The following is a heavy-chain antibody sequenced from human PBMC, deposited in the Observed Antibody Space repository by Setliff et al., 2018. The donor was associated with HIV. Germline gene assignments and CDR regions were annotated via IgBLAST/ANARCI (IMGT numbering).Heavy chain of an antibody. Sequence: GASVKVSCKASGYTFTGNYIHWVRQAPGQGLEWMGWINPNSGGTNYEQKFQGRVTMTRDTSISTAYMELNRLRSDDTAVYYCARSYIAFNPTFGSGERRPLDYWGQGTLVTVSS. V-gene: IGHV1-2*02. CDR1: GYTFTGNY. D-gene: IGHD3-3*01. CDR2: INPNSGGT. CDR3: ARSYIAFNPTFGSGERRPLDY. J-gene: IGHJ4*02.